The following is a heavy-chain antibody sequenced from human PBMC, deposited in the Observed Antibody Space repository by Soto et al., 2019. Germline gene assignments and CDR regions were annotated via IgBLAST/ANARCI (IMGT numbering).Heavy chain of an antibody. CDR2: ISWNSGSI. CDR1: GFTFDDYA. D-gene: IGHD3-16*01. V-gene: IGHV3-9*01. J-gene: IGHJ6*03. CDR3: AKDGGTRETTNYYYYYMDV. Sequence: EVQLVESGGGLVQPGRSLRLSCAASGFTFDDYAMHWVRQAPGKGLEWVSGISWNSGSIGYADSVKGRFTISRDNAKNSLYLQMNSLRAEDTALYYCAKDGGTRETTNYYYYYMDVWGKGTTVTVSS.